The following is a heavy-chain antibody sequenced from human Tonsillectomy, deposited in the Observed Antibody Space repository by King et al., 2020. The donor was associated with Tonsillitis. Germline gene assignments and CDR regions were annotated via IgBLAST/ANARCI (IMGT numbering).Heavy chain of an antibody. J-gene: IGHJ4*02. CDR2: IYYSGST. CDR3: VGAVSTVTPDY. CDR1: GGSISSSSHY. Sequence: LQLQESGPGLVKPSETLSLTCTVSGGSISSSSHYWGWIRQPPGKGLEWIGTIYYSGSTYYNPSLMSRVAISVDTSKTQFSLKLSSVTAADTAVYYCVGAVSTVTPDYWGQGTLVTVSS. D-gene: IGHD4-17*01. V-gene: IGHV4-39*01.